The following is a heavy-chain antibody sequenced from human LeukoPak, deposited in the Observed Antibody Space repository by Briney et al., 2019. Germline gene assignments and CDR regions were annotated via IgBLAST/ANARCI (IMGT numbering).Heavy chain of an antibody. J-gene: IGHJ4*02. CDR3: GKTTAGYSSGQKPAWPVDY. CDR1: GFTFGSFA. Sequence: GGSLRLPCEASGFTFGSFAMYWVRQAPGKGLDWIAGIFGSGGSPHYADSVKGRFTISRDNSKNTVYLQINSLRAEDTAVYYCGKTTAGYSSGQKPAWPVDYWGQGTLVTVSS. V-gene: IGHV3-23*01. CDR2: IFGSGGSP. D-gene: IGHD5-18*01.